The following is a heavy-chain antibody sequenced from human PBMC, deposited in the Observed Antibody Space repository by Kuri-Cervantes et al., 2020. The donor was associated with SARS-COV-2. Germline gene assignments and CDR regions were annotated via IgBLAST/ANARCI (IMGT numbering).Heavy chain of an antibody. CDR3: AKERIGVFGVEYYYGMDV. Sequence: GGSLRLSCAASGFTFSSYGMHWVRQAPGKGLEWVAVISYDGSNKYYADSVKGRFTISRDNSKNTLCLQMNSLRAEDTAVYYCAKERIGVFGVEYYYGMDVWGQGTTVTVSS. V-gene: IGHV3-30*18. CDR1: GFTFSSYG. CDR2: ISYDGSNK. J-gene: IGHJ6*02. D-gene: IGHD3-3*01.